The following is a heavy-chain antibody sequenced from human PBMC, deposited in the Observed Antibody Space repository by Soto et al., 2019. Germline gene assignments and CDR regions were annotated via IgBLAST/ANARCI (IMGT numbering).Heavy chain of an antibody. Sequence: QVQLVQSGAELKKPGSSVKVSCKASGGTFSSYAISWVRQAPGQGLQWMGGIIPIFGTANYAQKFQGRVTITADESTSTAYMELSSLRSEDTAVYYCARPGIATAGRRTLAPFDYWGQGTLVTVSS. CDR1: GGTFSSYA. CDR2: IIPIFGTA. V-gene: IGHV1-69*12. J-gene: IGHJ4*02. CDR3: ARPGIATAGRRTLAPFDY. D-gene: IGHD6-13*01.